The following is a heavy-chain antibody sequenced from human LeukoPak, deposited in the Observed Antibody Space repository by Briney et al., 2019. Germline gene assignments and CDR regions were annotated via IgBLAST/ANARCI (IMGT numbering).Heavy chain of an antibody. J-gene: IGHJ6*02. Sequence: GGSLRLSCAASGFTFSSCAMHWVRQAPGKGLEWVAVISYDGSNKYYADSVEGRFTISRDNSKNTLYLQMNSLRAEDTAVYYCARDGSLGYCSGGSCYLNYYYYYGMDVWGQGTTVTVSS. CDR1: GFTFSSCA. V-gene: IGHV3-30*04. D-gene: IGHD2-15*01. CDR2: ISYDGSNK. CDR3: ARDGSLGYCSGGSCYLNYYYYYGMDV.